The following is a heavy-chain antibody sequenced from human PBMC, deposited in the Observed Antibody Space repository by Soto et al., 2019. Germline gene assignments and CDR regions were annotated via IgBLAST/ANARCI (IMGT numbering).Heavy chain of an antibody. J-gene: IGHJ6*02. CDR3: ARDLGYYDSGSYSNYYYGMDV. CDR2: ISYDGSNK. CDR1: GFTFSSYA. D-gene: IGHD3-10*01. Sequence: QVQLVESGGGVVQPGRSLRLSCAASGFTFSSYAMHWVRQAPGKGLEWVAIISYDGSNKYYADSVKGRFTISRDNSKNTLYLQMNSPRAEDTAVYYCARDLGYYDSGSYSNYYYGMDVWGQGTTVTVSS. V-gene: IGHV3-30-3*01.